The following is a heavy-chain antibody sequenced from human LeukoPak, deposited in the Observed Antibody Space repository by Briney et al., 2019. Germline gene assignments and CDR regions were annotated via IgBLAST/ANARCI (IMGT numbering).Heavy chain of an antibody. V-gene: IGHV3-53*01. CDR1: GFAVSDSY. CDR3: AKSIGCSGGICYSADYYYYMDV. CDR2: IYTGGNT. Sequence: PGGSLRLSYAASGFAVSDSYMSWVRQVPGKGLEWVSFIYTGGNTYYADSVKGRFTISRDNSKNQLFLQMNSLRDDDTAVYYCAKSIGCSGGICYSADYYYYMDVWGKGTTVTVSS. J-gene: IGHJ6*03. D-gene: IGHD2-15*01.